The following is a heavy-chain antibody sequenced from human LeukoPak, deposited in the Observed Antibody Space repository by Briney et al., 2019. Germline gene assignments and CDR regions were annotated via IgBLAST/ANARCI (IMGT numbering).Heavy chain of an antibody. CDR2: IKSESDGGTK. CDR1: RFAFSQAW. CDR3: TTSGWFDH. J-gene: IGHJ5*02. V-gene: IGHV3-15*01. D-gene: IGHD1-26*01. Sequence: GGSLRLSCVASRFAFSQAWMSWVRQAPGEWLEWVGRIKSESDGGTKDYAAPVKGRFTISRDDSKNTLFLQMNSLQTEDTAVYYCTTSGWFDHWGQGTLVTVSS.